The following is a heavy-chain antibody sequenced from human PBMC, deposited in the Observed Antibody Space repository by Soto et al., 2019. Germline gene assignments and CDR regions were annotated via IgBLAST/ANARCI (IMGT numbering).Heavy chain of an antibody. D-gene: IGHD6-13*01. CDR3: ARTYSSSWPFDS. CDR1: GGSISSINC. Sequence: QVQLQESGPGLVKPSGTLSLTCAVSGGSISSINCWSWVRQPPGKGLEWIGDTYHSGSTNYNPSLQSRVTISVDKSKNQFSLKLSSVTAADPAVYYCARTYSSSWPFDSWGQGTLVTVSS. J-gene: IGHJ4*02. CDR2: TYHSGST. V-gene: IGHV4-4*02.